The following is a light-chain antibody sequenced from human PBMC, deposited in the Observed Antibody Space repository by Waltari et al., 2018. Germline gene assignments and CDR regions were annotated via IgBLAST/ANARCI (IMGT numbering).Light chain of an antibody. V-gene: IGLV2-14*03. CDR2: DVS. CDR1: SSDVGGSTY. CDR3: SSYTSSSTLV. Sequence: QSALTQPASVSGSPGQSITISCTGTSSDVGGSTYVSWYQQHPGKAPKLLIYDVSNRPSGVSNRFSGSKSGSTASLTISGLQAEDEADYYCSSYTSSSTLVFGGGTKLTVL. J-gene: IGLJ2*01.